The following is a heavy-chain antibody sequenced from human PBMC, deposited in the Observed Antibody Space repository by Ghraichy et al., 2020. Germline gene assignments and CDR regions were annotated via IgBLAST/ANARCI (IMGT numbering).Heavy chain of an antibody. V-gene: IGHV4-34*01. CDR3: ARGVIGVYYYGSGRIVDY. CDR1: GGSFSGYY. Sequence: SETLSLTCAVYGGSFSGYYWSWIRQPPGKGLEWIGEINHSGSTNYNPSLKSRVTISVDTSKNQFSLKLSSVTAADTAVYYWARGVIGVYYYGSGRIVDYWGQGTLVTVSS. D-gene: IGHD3-10*01. J-gene: IGHJ4*02. CDR2: INHSGST.